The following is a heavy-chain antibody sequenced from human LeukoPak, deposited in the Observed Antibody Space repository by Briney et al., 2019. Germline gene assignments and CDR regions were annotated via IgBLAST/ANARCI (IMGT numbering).Heavy chain of an antibody. CDR3: AREQNSEYSYGRDY. V-gene: IGHV1-46*01. Sequence: ASVKVSCKASGYTFTSYYVHWVRQAPGQGLEWMTRINPNGGSTRYAQRFQGRVSMTRDTSTSTDYMELSSLRSEDTAVSYCAREQNSEYSYGRDYWGQKTRLSVSS. CDR2: INPNGGST. CDR1: GYTFTSYY. D-gene: IGHD5-18*01. J-gene: IGHJ4*02.